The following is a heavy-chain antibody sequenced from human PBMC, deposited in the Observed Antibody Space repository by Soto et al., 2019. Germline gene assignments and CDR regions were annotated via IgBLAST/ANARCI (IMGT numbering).Heavy chain of an antibody. V-gene: IGHV3-74*01. D-gene: IGHD6-13*01. CDR1: GFTFSTFW. Sequence: EVQLVESGGGLVQPGGSLRLSCAASGFTFSTFWMHWVRQAPGKGLVWVSRINSDGSTTTYADSVKGRFTISRDNAKNTPYLEMNSLRVEDMAVYYCARIPPGWGGGQLVLDYWGQGTLVTVSS. J-gene: IGHJ4*02. CDR2: INSDGSTT. CDR3: ARIPPGWGGGQLVLDY.